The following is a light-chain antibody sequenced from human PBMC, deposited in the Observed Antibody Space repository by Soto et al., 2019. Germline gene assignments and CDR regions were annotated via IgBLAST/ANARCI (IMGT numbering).Light chain of an antibody. CDR3: QQYDRSPRT. CDR2: GAS. V-gene: IGKV3-20*01. J-gene: IGKJ1*01. CDR1: QIVGGNS. Sequence: EIVLTQSPGTLSLSPGERATLSCRASQIVGGNSLTWYQQKPGQAPRVLFYGASNRATGIPDRFSGSGSGTDFTLTIPRLEPEDFAVYYCQQYDRSPRTFGQGTKVEIK.